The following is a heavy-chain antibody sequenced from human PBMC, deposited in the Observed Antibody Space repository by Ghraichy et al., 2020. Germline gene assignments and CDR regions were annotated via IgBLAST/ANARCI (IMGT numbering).Heavy chain of an antibody. Sequence: GESLNISCAASGFTFSGFSVHWVRQASGEGLEWVGRIRSKADNYATVYAASVKGRFTISRDDSKNTAYLQMNSLKTEDTAVYYCTRQGPTVVDDFDYWGQGTLVTVSS. J-gene: IGHJ4*02. CDR2: IRSKADNYAT. D-gene: IGHD4-23*01. CDR1: GFTFSGFS. CDR3: TRQGPTVVDDFDY. V-gene: IGHV3-73*01.